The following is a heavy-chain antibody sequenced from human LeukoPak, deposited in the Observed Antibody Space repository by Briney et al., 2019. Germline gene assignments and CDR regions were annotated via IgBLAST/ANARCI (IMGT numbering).Heavy chain of an antibody. J-gene: IGHJ6*03. CDR1: GGSLSSGSYY. CDR2: INTSGGT. V-gene: IGHV4-61*02. Sequence: SETLSLTCTVSGGSLSSGSYYWTWIRQPAGNGLERIGRINTSGGTNYNPSLKSRLTISLDTSKNQFSLKLSSVTAADTAVYYCARADWNYYYYYYMDVWGKGTTVTVSS. CDR3: ARADWNYYYYYYMDV. D-gene: IGHD1-1*01.